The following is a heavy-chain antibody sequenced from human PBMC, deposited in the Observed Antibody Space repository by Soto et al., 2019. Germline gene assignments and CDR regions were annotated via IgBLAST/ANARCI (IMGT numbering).Heavy chain of an antibody. CDR1: NFSISSVYY. D-gene: IGHD1-26*01. CDR3: ARTHSGSYYSVFNY. CDR2: IYRSGTT. J-gene: IGHJ4*02. V-gene: IGHV4-38-2*01. Sequence: PSETLSLTCVVSNFSISSVYYWGWIRQSAGKGLEWIASIYRSGTTSYNPSLKSRVTISVDPSKTQFTLMLTAVTAADTAVYYCARTHSGSYYSVFNYWARG.